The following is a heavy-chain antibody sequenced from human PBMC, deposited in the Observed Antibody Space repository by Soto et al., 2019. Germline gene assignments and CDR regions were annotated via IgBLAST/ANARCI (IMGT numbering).Heavy chain of an antibody. V-gene: IGHV1-18*01. CDR1: GYTFTSFG. J-gene: IGHJ4*02. Sequence: QVLLVQSGAEVKKPGASLKVSCKASGYTFTSFGISWVRXXXXXXXEWMGWINIPKGNANYAQKVQGRVTMTTDTXXXXXXXXXXXXXXXXXAXYYCARVGAYHSGGTGYMAYFDYWGQGTLVIVSS. CDR3: ARVGAYHSGGTGYMAYFDY. D-gene: IGHD3-22*01. CDR2: INIPKGNA.